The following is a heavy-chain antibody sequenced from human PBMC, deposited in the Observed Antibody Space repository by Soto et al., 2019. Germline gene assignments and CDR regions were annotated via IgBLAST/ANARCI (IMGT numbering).Heavy chain of an antibody. V-gene: IGHV5-51*01. Sequence: PGESLKISCRASGYSFTSYWIAWVRQTPGKGLEWMGIIYPDDSDTRYSPSFQGQVTISADKSITTAYLQWCSMKPSDSAIYYCARGGVAARTFDYWGQGTPVTVSS. D-gene: IGHD3-3*01. CDR2: IYPDDSDT. CDR1: GYSFTSYW. J-gene: IGHJ4*02. CDR3: ARGGVAARTFDY.